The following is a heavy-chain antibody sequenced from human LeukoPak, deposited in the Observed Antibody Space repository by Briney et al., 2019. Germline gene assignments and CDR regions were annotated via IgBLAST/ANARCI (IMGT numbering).Heavy chain of an antibody. D-gene: IGHD5-12*01. CDR2: IYSGGST. Sequence: GGSLRLSCAASGFTVSSNYMSWVRQAPGKGLEWVSVIYSGGSTYYADSVKGRFTISRDNSKNTLYLQMNSLRAEDTAVYYCARESFADGYNWFYYYGMDVWGQGTTVTVSS. CDR1: GFTVSSNY. V-gene: IGHV3-66*01. J-gene: IGHJ6*02. CDR3: ARESFADGYNWFYYYGMDV.